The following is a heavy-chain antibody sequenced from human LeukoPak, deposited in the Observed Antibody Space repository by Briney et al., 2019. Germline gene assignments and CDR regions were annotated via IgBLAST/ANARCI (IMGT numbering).Heavy chain of an antibody. Sequence: SGTLSLTCAVSGGSISSNIWWTWARQPPGKGLEWIGEIFHSGSPNYTPSLKSRVTISVDKSKNQFSLKLNSVTAADTAVYYCARRTTFPVVSMDVWGQGTTVTVSS. D-gene: IGHD1-7*01. V-gene: IGHV4-4*02. CDR3: ARRTTFPVVSMDV. CDR1: GGSISSNIW. J-gene: IGHJ6*02. CDR2: IFHSGSP.